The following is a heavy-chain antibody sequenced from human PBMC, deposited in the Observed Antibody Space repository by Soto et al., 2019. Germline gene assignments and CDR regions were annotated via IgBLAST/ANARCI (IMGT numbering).Heavy chain of an antibody. D-gene: IGHD2-21*02. J-gene: IGHJ6*02. CDR2: ISSYNGNI. CDR3: ASSYCGGNCYSDLPLGYTLYGMDV. CDR1: GYTFTNYS. Sequence: QVQLVQSGAEVKKPEASVKVSCKASGYTFTNYSISWVRQAPGQGLEWMGWISSYNGNINYAQKLQGRVTMTTDTATSTAYMELRSLRSDDTAMYYCASSYCGGNCYSDLPLGYTLYGMDVWGQGPTVTVSS. V-gene: IGHV1-18*01.